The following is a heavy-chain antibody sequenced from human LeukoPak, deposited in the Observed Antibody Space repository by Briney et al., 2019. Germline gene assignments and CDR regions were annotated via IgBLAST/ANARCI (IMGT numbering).Heavy chain of an antibody. CDR1: GGSISSYY. D-gene: IGHD1-26*01. J-gene: IGHJ6*02. Sequence: SETLSPTYTVSGGSISSYYWSWIRQPPGKGLEWIGYNYYSGSTYYNPSLKSRVTISVDTSKNQFSLKLSSVTAADTAVYYCARDGRISPYYGMDVWGQGTTVTVSS. CDR3: ARDGRISPYYGMDV. V-gene: IGHV4-59*01. CDR2: NYYSGST.